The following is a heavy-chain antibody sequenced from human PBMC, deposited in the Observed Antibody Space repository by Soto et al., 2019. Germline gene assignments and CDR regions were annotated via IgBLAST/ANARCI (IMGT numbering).Heavy chain of an antibody. CDR1: GGSFSGYY. CDR3: ARVGNCIVSSCPLGSHYGMDV. D-gene: IGHD2-15*01. CDR2: IGHSGSA. V-gene: IGHV4-34*01. Sequence: QVQLQQWGAGLLKPSETLSLTCAVYGGSFSGYYWTWIRQPPGKGLEWVGEIGHSGSATYSPSLKSRVTNSVDTSNNQFSRRLSSLTAADTAVYYCARVGNCIVSSCPLGSHYGMDVWGQGTTVTVSS. J-gene: IGHJ6*02.